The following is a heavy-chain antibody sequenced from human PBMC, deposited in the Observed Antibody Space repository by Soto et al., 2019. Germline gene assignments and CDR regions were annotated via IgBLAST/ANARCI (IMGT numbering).Heavy chain of an antibody. CDR1: GDSLTTYY. J-gene: IGHJ6*04. Sequence: QVQLQESGPGLVKPSETLSLTCTVSGDSLTTYYCSWFRQPPGKGLEWIGYVMYSGYSAYNLSLKRRVTMSMDTSKNQSSLMLESVTATDTAVYYCARHGFGPLHGLVDVWGKGTTVIVSS. CDR2: VMYSGYS. D-gene: IGHD3-10*01. V-gene: IGHV4-59*08. CDR3: ARHGFGPLHGLVDV.